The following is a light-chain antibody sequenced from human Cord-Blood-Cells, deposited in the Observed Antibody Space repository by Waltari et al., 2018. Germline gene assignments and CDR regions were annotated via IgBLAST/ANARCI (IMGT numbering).Light chain of an antibody. CDR3: CSYAGSSTFWV. Sequence: QSALTQPASVSGSPGQSITISCTGTSRDVGSYNLVSWYQQTPGKAPKLMIYEGSKRPSGVSNRFSGSKSGNTASLTISGLQAEDEADYYCCSYAGSSTFWVFGGGTKLTVL. J-gene: IGLJ3*02. CDR2: EGS. V-gene: IGLV2-23*01. CDR1: SRDVGSYNL.